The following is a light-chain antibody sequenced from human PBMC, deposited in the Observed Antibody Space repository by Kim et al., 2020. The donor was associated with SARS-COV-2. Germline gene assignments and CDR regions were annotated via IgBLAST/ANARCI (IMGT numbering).Light chain of an antibody. CDR1: SSDIGDYNY. J-gene: IGLJ1*01. Sequence: QSALTQPRSVSGSPGQSVIISCTGSSSDIGDYNYISWYQQHPGKVPKLMIFDVNKRPSGVPDRFSGSKSGNTATLTISGLQAEDEADYYCCSYAGRYTYVFGTGTTVTVL. CDR2: DVN. CDR3: CSYAGRYTYV. V-gene: IGLV2-11*01.